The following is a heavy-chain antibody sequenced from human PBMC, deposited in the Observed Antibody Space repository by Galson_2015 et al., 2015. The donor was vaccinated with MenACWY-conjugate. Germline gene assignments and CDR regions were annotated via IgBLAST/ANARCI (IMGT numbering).Heavy chain of an antibody. CDR3: GRGGTYSYDY. CDR1: GDSISRGNW. J-gene: IGHJ4*02. CDR2: VYHSGST. V-gene: IGHV4-4*02. D-gene: IGHD1-26*01. Sequence: ETLSLTCAVSGDSISRGNWWSWVRQPPGKGLEWIGEVYHSGSTNYNPSLKSRVSILLDKSKNQFSLNVRSVTAADTAVYYCGRGGTYSYDYWGRGTLVTVSS.